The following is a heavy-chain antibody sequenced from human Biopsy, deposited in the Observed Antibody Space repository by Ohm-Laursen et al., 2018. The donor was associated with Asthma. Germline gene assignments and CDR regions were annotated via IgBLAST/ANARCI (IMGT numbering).Heavy chain of an antibody. Sequence: SLRLSCSASGFTFSSYGMYWVRQAPGKGLEWVAVISYDGSNKYYADSVKGRFTISRDNSKNTLYLLMNSLRAEDTAVYYCAKDTEGRYDFWSGLSYNYYGMDVWGQGTTVTVSS. J-gene: IGHJ6*02. CDR1: GFTFSSYG. V-gene: IGHV3-30*18. CDR2: ISYDGSNK. D-gene: IGHD3-3*01. CDR3: AKDTEGRYDFWSGLSYNYYGMDV.